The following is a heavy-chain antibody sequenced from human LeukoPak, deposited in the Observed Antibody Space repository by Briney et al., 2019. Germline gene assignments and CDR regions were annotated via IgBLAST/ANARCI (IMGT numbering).Heavy chain of an antibody. V-gene: IGHV3-30*04. CDR2: VSYDGSNK. D-gene: IGHD1-14*01. CDR1: GFTFSSHA. CDR3: ARGGPSEHYYYYGMDV. Sequence: PGGSLRLSCAASGFTFSSHAMHWVRQAPGKGLEWVAVVSYDGSNKYYADSVKGRFTISRDNSKNTLYLQMNSLRAEDTAVYYCARGGPSEHYYYYGMDVWGQGTMVTVSS. J-gene: IGHJ6*02.